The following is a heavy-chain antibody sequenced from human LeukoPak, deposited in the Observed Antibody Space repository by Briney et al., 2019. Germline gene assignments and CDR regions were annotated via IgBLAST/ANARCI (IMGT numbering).Heavy chain of an antibody. CDR3: ARHGWLLWQNWFDP. D-gene: IGHD5-12*01. Sequence: GGSLRLSCAASGFTFSSHNMHWVRQAPGKGLEWVAFIRYDGSNKYYADSVKGRFTISRDNSKNTLYLQMNSLRAEDTAVYYCARHGWLLWQNWFDPWGQGTLVTVSS. V-gene: IGHV3-30*02. J-gene: IGHJ5*02. CDR2: IRYDGSNK. CDR1: GFTFSSHN.